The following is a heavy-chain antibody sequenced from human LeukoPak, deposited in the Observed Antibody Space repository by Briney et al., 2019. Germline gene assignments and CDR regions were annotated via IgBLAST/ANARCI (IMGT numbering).Heavy chain of an antibody. CDR1: GGTFSSYA. CDR2: IIPNSGGT. D-gene: IGHD4-17*01. V-gene: IGHV1-2*02. Sequence: ASVKVSCKASGGTFSSYAISWVRQAPGQGLEWMGRIIPNSGGTNYAQKFQGRVTMTRDTSISTAYMELSRLRSDDTAVYYCAREGPLYGDYGGIWFDPWGQGTLVTVSS. CDR3: AREGPLYGDYGGIWFDP. J-gene: IGHJ5*02.